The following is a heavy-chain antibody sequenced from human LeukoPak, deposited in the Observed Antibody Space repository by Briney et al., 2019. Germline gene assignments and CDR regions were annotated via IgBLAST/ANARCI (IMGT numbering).Heavy chain of an antibody. CDR1: GFTFSTNG. D-gene: IGHD3-9*01. J-gene: IGHJ4*02. CDR2: IRYHGNEK. CDR3: VKDFEWSFDY. Sequence: GGSLRLSCAASGFTFSTNGMHWVRQATGKGLEWVTYIRYHGNEKYYAESVRGRFTISRDNSKNTLFLQMHSLRAEDTAVYYCVKDFEWSFDYWGQGTLVTVSS. V-gene: IGHV3-30*02.